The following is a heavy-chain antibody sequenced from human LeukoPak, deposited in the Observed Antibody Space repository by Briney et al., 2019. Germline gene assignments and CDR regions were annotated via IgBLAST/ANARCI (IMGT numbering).Heavy chain of an antibody. J-gene: IGHJ5*02. V-gene: IGHV3-48*03. CDR3: ARKCSPSSSWYAGCLGNWFDP. CDR2: ISSSGSTI. CDR1: GFTFSSYE. Sequence: PGGSLRLSCAASGFTFSSYEMNWVRQAPGKWLEWVSYISSSGSTIYYADSVKGRFTISRDNAKNSLYLQMNSLRAEDTAVYYCARKCSPSSSWYAGCLGNWFDPWGQGTLVTVSS. D-gene: IGHD6-13*01.